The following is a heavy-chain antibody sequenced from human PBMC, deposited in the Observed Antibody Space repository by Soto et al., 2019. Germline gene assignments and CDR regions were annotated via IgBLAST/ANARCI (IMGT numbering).Heavy chain of an antibody. Sequence: QVQLVQSGAEVKKPGSSVKVSCKASGGTFSSYTISWVRQAPGQGLEWMGRIIPILGIANYAQKFQGRVTITADKSTSTAYMELSSLRSEDTAVYCCYPQAGTMGGAYYWGQGTLVTVSS. CDR1: GGTFSSYT. CDR2: IIPILGIA. V-gene: IGHV1-69*02. J-gene: IGHJ4*02. D-gene: IGHD1-1*01. CDR3: YPQAGTMGGAYY.